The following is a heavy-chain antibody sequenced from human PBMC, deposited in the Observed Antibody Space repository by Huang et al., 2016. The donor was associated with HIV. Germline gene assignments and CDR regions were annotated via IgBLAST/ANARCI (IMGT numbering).Heavy chain of an antibody. CDR3: ARDPVVATTRTAAVRAFDI. J-gene: IGHJ3*02. Sequence: QAQLVQSGAEVKKPGASVRVSCKASGYTFTGFYLHWVRQAPGQGFEWLGWINHKSGETNFAQNFQGRVTMTSDTSTNTAYLDLSSLTSDDTALYYCARDPVVATTRTAAVRAFDIWGQGTGVTVSS. CDR1: GYTFTGFY. CDR2: INHKSGET. V-gene: IGHV1-2*02. D-gene: IGHD2-21*02.